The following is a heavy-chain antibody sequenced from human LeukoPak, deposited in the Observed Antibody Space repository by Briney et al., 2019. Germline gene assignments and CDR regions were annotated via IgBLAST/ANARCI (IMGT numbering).Heavy chain of an antibody. V-gene: IGHV1-8*01. Sequence: ASVKVSCKASGYTFTSYDINWVRPATGQGLEWMGWMNPNSGNTGYAQKFQGRVTMTRNTSISTAYMELSSLRSEDTAVYYCARGRNYYDTMDNWFDPWGQGTLVTVSS. D-gene: IGHD3-22*01. CDR2: MNPNSGNT. J-gene: IGHJ5*02. CDR1: GYTFTSYD. CDR3: ARGRNYYDTMDNWFDP.